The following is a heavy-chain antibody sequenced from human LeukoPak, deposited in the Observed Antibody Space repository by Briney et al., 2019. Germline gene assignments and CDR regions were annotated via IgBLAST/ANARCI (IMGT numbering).Heavy chain of an antibody. Sequence: PGGSLRLSCAASGFTFSSYAMSWVRQAPGKGLEWVSAISGSGGSTYYAGSVKGRFTISRDNSKNTLYLQMNSLRAEDTAVYYCAKSEYSSSWYPGSYWGQGTLVTVSS. CDR1: GFTFSSYA. V-gene: IGHV3-23*01. CDR2: ISGSGGST. D-gene: IGHD6-13*01. J-gene: IGHJ4*02. CDR3: AKSEYSSSWYPGSY.